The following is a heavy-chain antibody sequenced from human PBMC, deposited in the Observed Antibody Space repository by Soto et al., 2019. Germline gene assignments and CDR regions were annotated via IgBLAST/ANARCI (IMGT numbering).Heavy chain of an antibody. D-gene: IGHD2-21*02. Sequence: GGSLRLSCEASGFTFSKYAMIWVRQAPGKGQEWVSGITGSGLTIEHSASVKGRFTISRDNSKNTVYLQMNSLRAEDTAIYYCAKDDVSGDGLWLVSDWGQGTPVNVSS. J-gene: IGHJ4*02. CDR2: ITGSGLTI. V-gene: IGHV3-23*01. CDR3: AKDDVSGDGLWLVSD. CDR1: GFTFSKYA.